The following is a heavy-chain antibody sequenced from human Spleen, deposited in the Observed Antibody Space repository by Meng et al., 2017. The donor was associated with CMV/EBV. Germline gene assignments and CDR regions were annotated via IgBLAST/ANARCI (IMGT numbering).Heavy chain of an antibody. CDR2: IFPVDSDT. Sequence: KVSCKDSGYRFTNYWIGWVRQMPGKGLEWMGIIFPVDSDTKYSPSFQGQVTMSADRSITTVYLQWSSLKASDAAIYYCARQQNYDSGFDIWGQGTVVTVSS. CDR1: GYRFTNYW. J-gene: IGHJ3*02. D-gene: IGHD1-7*01. V-gene: IGHV5-51*01. CDR3: ARQQNYDSGFDI.